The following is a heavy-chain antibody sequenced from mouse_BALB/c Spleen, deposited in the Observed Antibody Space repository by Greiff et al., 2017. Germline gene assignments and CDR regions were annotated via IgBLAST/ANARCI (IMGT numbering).Heavy chain of an antibody. CDR3: ARHTGLYYGLDY. CDR1: GFAFSSYD. J-gene: IGHJ2*01. CDR2: ISSGGGST. Sequence: EVKLVESGGGLVKPGGSLKLSCAASGFAFSSYDMSWVRQTPEKRLEWVAYISSGGGSTYYPDTVKGRFTISRDNAKNTLYLQMSSLKSEDTAMYYCARHTGLYYGLDYWGQGTTLTVSS. D-gene: IGHD2-1*01. V-gene: IGHV5-12-1*01.